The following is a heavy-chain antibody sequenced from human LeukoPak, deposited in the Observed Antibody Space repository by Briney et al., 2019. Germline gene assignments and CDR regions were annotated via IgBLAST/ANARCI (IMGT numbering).Heavy chain of an antibody. J-gene: IGHJ4*02. V-gene: IGHV4-39*01. CDR1: GGSISSSSYY. D-gene: IGHD1-26*01. CDR3: ARQEEWELPIDY. CDR2: IYYSGST. Sequence: SETLSLTCTVSGGSISSSSYYWGWIRQPPGKGLEWIGSIYYSGSTYYNPSLKSRVTISVDTSKNQFSLKLSSVNAADTAVYYCARQEEWELPIDYWGQGTLVTVSS.